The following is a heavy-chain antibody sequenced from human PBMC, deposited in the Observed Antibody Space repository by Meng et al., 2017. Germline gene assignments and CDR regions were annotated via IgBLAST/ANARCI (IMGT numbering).Heavy chain of an antibody. D-gene: IGHD3-22*01. V-gene: IGHV7-4-1*02. CDR2: INTNTGNP. Sequence: LVESGSELMQPGASLKVSCKAAGYTFTSYAMNWGRQAPGQGLGWMGWINTNTGNPTYAQGFTGRFVFSLDTSVSTAYLQISSLKAEDTAVYYCATISPRDSSGLSFDYWGQGTLVTVSS. CDR3: ATISPRDSSGLSFDY. CDR1: GYTFTSYA. J-gene: IGHJ4*02.